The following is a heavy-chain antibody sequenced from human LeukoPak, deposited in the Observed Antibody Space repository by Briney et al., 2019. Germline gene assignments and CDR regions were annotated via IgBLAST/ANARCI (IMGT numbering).Heavy chain of an antibody. V-gene: IGHV3-7*03. CDR1: GFTFSNYW. D-gene: IGHD6-13*01. J-gene: IGHJ4*02. Sequence: PGGSLRLSCAASGFTFSNYWMSWVRQAPGKGLEWVANIKEDGSEKNYVDSVKGRFTISRDNSKNTLYLQMNSMRGEDTAVYYCAKGEQQLVPITFDYWGQGTLVTVSS. CDR2: IKEDGSEK. CDR3: AKGEQQLVPITFDY.